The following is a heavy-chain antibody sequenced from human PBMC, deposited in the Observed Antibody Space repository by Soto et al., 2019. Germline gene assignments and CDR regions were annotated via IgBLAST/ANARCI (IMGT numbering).Heavy chain of an antibody. V-gene: IGHV4-39*01. CDR3: QMHPRPYTRFDP. Sequence: PSETLSLTCTVSGGSISSSSYYWGWIRQPPGKGLEWIGSIYYSGSTYYNPSLKSRVTISVDTSKNQFSLKLSSVTAADTAVYYCQMHPRPYTRFDPWGQGTPVPVYS. D-gene: IGHD1-1*01. CDR2: IYYSGST. CDR1: GGSISSSSYY. J-gene: IGHJ5*02.